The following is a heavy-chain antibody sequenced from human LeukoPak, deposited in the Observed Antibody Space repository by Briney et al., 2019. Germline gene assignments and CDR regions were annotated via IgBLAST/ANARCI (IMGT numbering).Heavy chain of an antibody. Sequence: GGSLRLSCAASGFTFSSYAMSWVRQAPGKGLEWVSAISGSGGSTYYADSVKGRFTISRDNSKNTLYLQMNSLRAEDTAVYYCAKDLVSSWYRRYYFDYWGQGTLVTVSS. CDR1: GFTFSSYA. CDR3: AKDLVSSWYRRYYFDY. D-gene: IGHD6-13*01. J-gene: IGHJ4*02. V-gene: IGHV3-23*01. CDR2: ISGSGGST.